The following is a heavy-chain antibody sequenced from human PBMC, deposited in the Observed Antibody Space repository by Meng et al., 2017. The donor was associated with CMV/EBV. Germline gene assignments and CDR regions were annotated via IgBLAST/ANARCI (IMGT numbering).Heavy chain of an antibody. J-gene: IGHJ4*02. Sequence: GESLKISCAASGFTFSSCWMSWVRQAPGKGLEWVANIKQDGSEKYYVDSVKGRFTISRDNAKNSLYLQMNSLRAEDTAVYYCARVSDYGDYADVFDYWGQGTLVTVSS. CDR2: IKQDGSEK. CDR1: GFTFSSCW. D-gene: IGHD4-17*01. CDR3: ARVSDYGDYADVFDY. V-gene: IGHV3-7*01.